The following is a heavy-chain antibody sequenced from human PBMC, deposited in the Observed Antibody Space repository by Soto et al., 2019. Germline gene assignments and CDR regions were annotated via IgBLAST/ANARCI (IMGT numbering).Heavy chain of an antibody. CDR2: ISGSGGEA. Sequence: EVQLLESGGGFVQPGGSLRLSCAASGFTFSDYGMSWVRQAPGKGLEWVSAISGSGGEAYYGDSVRGRFSISRDNSRNTLYLQMNNLRAEDTAIYYCAKSAQPTAVAGRYFDYWGQGTLVTVSS. CDR1: GFTFSDYG. J-gene: IGHJ4*02. CDR3: AKSAQPTAVAGRYFDY. V-gene: IGHV3-23*01. D-gene: IGHD6-19*01.